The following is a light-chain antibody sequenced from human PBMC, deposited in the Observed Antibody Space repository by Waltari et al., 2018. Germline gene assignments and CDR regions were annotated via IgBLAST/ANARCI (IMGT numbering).Light chain of an antibody. Sequence: EIMLTQTPLSLSVTPGQPASISRKSNQSPLHNDGKSYLHWYLQRPGQSPQLLISEISSRFSGVPDRFSGSGSGADFTLRISRVEADDVGVYYCMQGIHRLTFGGGTKVEI. CDR2: EIS. J-gene: IGKJ4*01. CDR3: MQGIHRLT. V-gene: IGKV2-29*02. CDR1: QSPLHNDGKSY.